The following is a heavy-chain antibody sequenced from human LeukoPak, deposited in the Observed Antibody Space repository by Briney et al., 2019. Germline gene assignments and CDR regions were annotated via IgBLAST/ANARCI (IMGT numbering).Heavy chain of an antibody. CDR3: ASFCSGGSCYSGGDAFDI. Sequence: SETLSLTCTVSGGSISSYYWSWIRQPPGEGREWIGYIYYSGSTNYNPSLKSRDTISVDTSKNQFSLKLSSVTAADTAVYYCASFCSGGSCYSGGDAFDIWGQGTMVTVSS. D-gene: IGHD2-15*01. V-gene: IGHV4-59*01. CDR2: IYYSGST. J-gene: IGHJ3*02. CDR1: GGSISSYY.